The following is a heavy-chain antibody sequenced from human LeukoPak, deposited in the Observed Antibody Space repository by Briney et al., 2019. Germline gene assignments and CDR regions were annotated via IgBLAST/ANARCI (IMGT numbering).Heavy chain of an antibody. V-gene: IGHV4-61*02. Sequence: TSETLSLTCTVSGGSVGSDNSYWNWIRQPAGKGLEWIGRIYADGSSTYNPSLKSRVTILVDPSKNQFSLRLSSMTAADTAVYYCARGYYYRTWGLGTLVTVSS. D-gene: IGHD3-10*01. CDR1: GGSVGSDNSY. J-gene: IGHJ4*02. CDR2: IYADGSS. CDR3: ARGYYYRT.